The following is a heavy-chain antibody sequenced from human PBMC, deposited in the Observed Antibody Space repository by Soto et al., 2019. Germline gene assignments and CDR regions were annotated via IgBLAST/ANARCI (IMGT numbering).Heavy chain of an antibody. V-gene: IGHV3-23*01. CDR1: GFTFSSYA. CDR2: ISGSGGST. Sequence: LRLSCAASGFTFSSYAMSWVRQAPGKGLEWVSAISGSGGSTYYADSVKGRFTISRDNSKNTLYLQMNSLRAEDTAVYYCAKDSPPYYDILTGYYDYWGQGTQVTVSS. D-gene: IGHD3-9*01. J-gene: IGHJ4*02. CDR3: AKDSPPYYDILTGYYDY.